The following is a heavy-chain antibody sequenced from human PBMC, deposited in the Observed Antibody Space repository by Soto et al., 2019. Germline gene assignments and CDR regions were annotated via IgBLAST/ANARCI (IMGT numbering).Heavy chain of an antibody. Sequence: PGGSLRLSCAASGFTFSDYYMGWIRQAPGKGLEWVAYISSSGSTIYYTDSVKGRFTMSRDNAKNSLYLQMNSLRAEDTAMYYCARAWSPGVDYWGQGILVTVS. CDR3: ARAWSPGVDY. J-gene: IGHJ4*02. V-gene: IGHV3-11*01. D-gene: IGHD3-3*01. CDR1: GFTFSDYY. CDR2: ISSSGSTI.